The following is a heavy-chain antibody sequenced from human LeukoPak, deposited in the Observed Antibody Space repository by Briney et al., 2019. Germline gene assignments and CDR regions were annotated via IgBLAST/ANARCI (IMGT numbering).Heavy chain of an antibody. V-gene: IGHV3-7*01. CDR2: IKQDGSEK. D-gene: IGHD3-3*01. CDR3: AREGPFLFNYYYYGMDV. Sequence: GGSLRLSCAASGFTFSSYWMSWVRQAPGKGLEWVANIKQDGSEKYYVDSVKGRFTISRDNAKNSLYLQMNSLRAEDTAVYYCAREGPFLFNYYYYGMDVWGQGTTVTVSS. J-gene: IGHJ6*02. CDR1: GFTFSSYW.